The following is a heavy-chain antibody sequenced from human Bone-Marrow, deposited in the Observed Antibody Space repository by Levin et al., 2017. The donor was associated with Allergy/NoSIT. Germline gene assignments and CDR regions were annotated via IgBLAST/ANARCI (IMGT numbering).Heavy chain of an antibody. V-gene: IGHV3-72*01. D-gene: IGHD2-8*01. CDR1: GFTFSDYY. CDR3: ARTPTNGNFDY. J-gene: IGHJ4*02. Sequence: GGSLRLSCAASGFTFSDYYMEWVRQAPGKGLEWVGRTRNKANSYTTEYAASVKGRFTISRDDSKNSLYLQMNSLKTEDTAVYYCARTPTNGNFDYWGQGTLVTVSS. CDR2: TRNKANSYTT.